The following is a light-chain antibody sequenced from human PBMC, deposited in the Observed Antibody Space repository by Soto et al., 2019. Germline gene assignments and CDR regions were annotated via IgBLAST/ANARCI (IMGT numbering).Light chain of an antibody. J-gene: IGLJ1*01. CDR3: CSFAGSSTYV. CDR1: SSDVGNYNL. Sequence: SALTQPASVSGSPGQSITISCTGTSSDVGNYNLVSWYQQHPGKAPKLMIYEGSKRPSGVSNRFSGSKSGNTASLTISGLQPEDEADYYCCSFAGSSTYVFGTGTKLTVL. V-gene: IGLV2-23*01. CDR2: EGS.